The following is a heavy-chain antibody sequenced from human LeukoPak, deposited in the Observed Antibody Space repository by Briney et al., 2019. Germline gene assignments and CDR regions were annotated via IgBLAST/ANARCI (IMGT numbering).Heavy chain of an antibody. CDR2: INSDGSRT. D-gene: IGHD3-3*01. CDR1: GFTFSSYW. Sequence: PGGSLRLSCAASGFTFSSYWMHWVRQAPGRGLVWVSRINSDGSRTTYADSVKGRFTISRDNAKNTLYLQMNSLRAEDTAVYYCAKGSKEVLFTRDHYMDVWGKGTTVTISS. J-gene: IGHJ6*03. CDR3: AKGSKEVLFTRDHYMDV. V-gene: IGHV3-74*01.